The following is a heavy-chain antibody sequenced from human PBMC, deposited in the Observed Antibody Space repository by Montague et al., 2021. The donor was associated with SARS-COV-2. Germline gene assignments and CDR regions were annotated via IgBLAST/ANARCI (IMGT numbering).Heavy chain of an antibody. CDR2: TYFTPKWSS. J-gene: IGHJ4*02. CDR3: ARAYCSSTSCYPIDY. CDR1: GDSVASTSAA. Sequence: CAISGDSVASTSAAWKWIRQTPSLHLDWLVMTYFTPKWSSEYALSVKSRLIISPDTSKNQFSLRLMSVTPDDTAVYYCARAYCSSTSCYPIDYWSQGTLVTVSS. D-gene: IGHD2-2*01. V-gene: IGHV6-1*01.